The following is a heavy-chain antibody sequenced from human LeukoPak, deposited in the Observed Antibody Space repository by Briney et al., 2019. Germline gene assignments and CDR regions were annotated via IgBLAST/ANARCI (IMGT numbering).Heavy chain of an antibody. CDR2: TYYSGST. J-gene: IGHJ4*02. CDR3: ARGGTFHYDSSGHYNYCFDY. V-gene: IGHV4-31*03. CDR1: GGSISSGAYS. D-gene: IGHD3-22*01. Sequence: SQTLSLTCTVSGGSISSGAYSWSWIRQHPGKGLEWIGYTYYSGSTYYNPSLKGRVTISSDTSKNQFSLKLSSVTAADTAVYYCARGGTFHYDSSGHYNYCFDYWGQGTLVTVSS.